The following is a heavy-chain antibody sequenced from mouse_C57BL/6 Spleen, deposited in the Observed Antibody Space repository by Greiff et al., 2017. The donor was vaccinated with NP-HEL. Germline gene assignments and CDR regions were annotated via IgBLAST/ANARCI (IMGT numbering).Heavy chain of an antibody. CDR2: IYPGSGNT. CDR1: GYSFTSYY. D-gene: IGHD1-1*01. Sequence: QVQLKESGPELVKPGASVKISCKASGYSFTSYYIHWVKQRPGQGLEWIGWIYPGSGNTKYNEKFKGKATLTADTSSSTAYMQLSSLTSEDSAVYYCALTTGDYWGQGTTLTVSS. CDR3: ALTTGDY. J-gene: IGHJ2*01. V-gene: IGHV1-66*01.